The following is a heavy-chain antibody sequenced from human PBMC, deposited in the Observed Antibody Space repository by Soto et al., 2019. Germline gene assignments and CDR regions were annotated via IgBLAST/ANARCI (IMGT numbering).Heavy chain of an antibody. CDR1: GFTFSSYA. CDR3: ALLGGYCSGGSCYGAFDI. V-gene: IGHV3-23*01. Sequence: GSLSLSCAASGFTFSSYAMSWVRQAPGKGLEWVSAISGSGGSTYYADSVKGRFTISRDNSKNTLYLQMNSLRAEDTAVYYCALLGGYCSGGSCYGAFDIWGQGTMVTVSS. CDR2: ISGSGGST. D-gene: IGHD2-15*01. J-gene: IGHJ3*02.